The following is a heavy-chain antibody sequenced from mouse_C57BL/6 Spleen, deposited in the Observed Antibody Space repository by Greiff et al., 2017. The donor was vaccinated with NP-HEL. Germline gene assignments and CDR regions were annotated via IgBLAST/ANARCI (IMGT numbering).Heavy chain of an antibody. CDR2: INPSTGGT. Sequence: DVKLQESGPELVKPGASVKISCKASGYSFTGYYMHWVKQSSEKSLEWIGEINPSTGGTSYNQKFKGKATLTVDKSSSTAYMQLKSLTSEDSAVYYCLYGSTYWGQGTTLTVSS. CDR1: GYSFTGYY. V-gene: IGHV1-43*01. CDR3: LYGSTY. D-gene: IGHD1-1*01. J-gene: IGHJ2*01.